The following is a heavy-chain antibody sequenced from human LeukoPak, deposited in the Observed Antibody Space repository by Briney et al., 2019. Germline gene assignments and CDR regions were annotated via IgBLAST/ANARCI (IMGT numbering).Heavy chain of an antibody. J-gene: IGHJ6*02. CDR2: IYYSGST. D-gene: IGHD2-15*01. Sequence: SETLSLTCTVSGGSISSYYWSWIRQTPGKGLEWVGYIYYSGSTNYNPSLESRVTISVDTSKKQFSLKLSSVTPEDTAVYYCARDIAHRGYGMDVWGQGTTVNVSS. CDR3: ARDIAHRGYGMDV. CDR1: GGSISSYY. V-gene: IGHV4-59*12.